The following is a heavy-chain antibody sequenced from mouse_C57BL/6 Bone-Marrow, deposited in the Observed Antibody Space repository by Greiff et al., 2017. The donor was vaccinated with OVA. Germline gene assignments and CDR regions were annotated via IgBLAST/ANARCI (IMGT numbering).Heavy chain of an antibody. J-gene: IGHJ2*01. V-gene: IGHV1-64*01. CDR2: IHPNSGST. CDR3: ALIYYDYDVDY. D-gene: IGHD2-4*01. CDR1: GYTFTSYW. Sequence: QVQLQQPGAELVKPGASVKLSCKASGYTFTSYWMHWVKQRPGQGLEWIGMIHPNSGSTNYNEKFKSKATLTVDKSSSTAYMQPSSLTSEDSAVYYCALIYYDYDVDYWGQGTTLTVSS.